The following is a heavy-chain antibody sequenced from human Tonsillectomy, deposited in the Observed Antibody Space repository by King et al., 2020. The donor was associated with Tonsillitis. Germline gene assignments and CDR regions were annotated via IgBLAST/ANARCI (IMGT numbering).Heavy chain of an antibody. CDR1: GFTVSSNY. D-gene: IGHD3-9*01. CDR3: ARDAPQNYDIWTGLLNPYYYYGMDV. J-gene: IGHJ6*02. CDR2: IYSGGST. V-gene: IGHV3-53*01. Sequence: VQLVESGGGLIQPGGSLRLSCAASGFTVSSNYMSWVRQAPGKGLEWVSVIYSGGSTYYADSVKGRFTISRDNSKNTLYLQMNSLRAEDTAVYYCARDAPQNYDIWTGLLNPYYYYGMDVWGQGTTVTVSS.